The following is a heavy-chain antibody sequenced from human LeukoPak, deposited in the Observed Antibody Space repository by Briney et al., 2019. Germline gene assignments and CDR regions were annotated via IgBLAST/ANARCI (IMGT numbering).Heavy chain of an antibody. J-gene: IGHJ3*02. V-gene: IGHV4-59*08. CDR2: IYYLGST. Sequence: PSETLSLTCTVSGGSMSHYYWSWIRQPPGKGLEWIGYIYYLGSTNYKPSLKSRVTISIDTSKNQFSLKLSSVTAADTAVYYCARLPSATYDYVWGSYRSDAFDIWGQGTMVTVSS. CDR1: GGSMSHYY. CDR3: ARLPSATYDYVWGSYRSDAFDI. D-gene: IGHD3-16*02.